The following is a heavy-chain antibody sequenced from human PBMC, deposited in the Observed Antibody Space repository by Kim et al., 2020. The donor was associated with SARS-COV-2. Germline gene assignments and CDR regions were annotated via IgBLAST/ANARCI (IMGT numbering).Heavy chain of an antibody. J-gene: IGHJ5*02. Sequence: LKSRVTISVDTSKNQFSLKLSSVTAADTAGYYCARDNIRVAAAEDWFDPWGQGTLVTVSS. CDR3: ARDNIRVAAAEDWFDP. D-gene: IGHD6-13*01. V-gene: IGHV4-59*01.